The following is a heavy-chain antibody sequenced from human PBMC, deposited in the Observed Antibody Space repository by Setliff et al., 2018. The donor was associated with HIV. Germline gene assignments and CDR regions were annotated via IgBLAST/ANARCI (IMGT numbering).Heavy chain of an antibody. D-gene: IGHD3-22*01. CDR3: QTNYYDTSGYYYEARNYFEY. Sequence: SLRLSCTISGVTFGDSSMGWVRQAPGKGLEWVGFIRSKAYGGATKYAASVKGRFTISRDDSKRIAYLQMNSLKTEDTAVYYCQTNYYDTSGYYYEARNYFEYWGQGTLVTVSS. CDR2: IRSKAYGGAT. V-gene: IGHV3-49*04. CDR1: GVTFGDSS. J-gene: IGHJ4*02.